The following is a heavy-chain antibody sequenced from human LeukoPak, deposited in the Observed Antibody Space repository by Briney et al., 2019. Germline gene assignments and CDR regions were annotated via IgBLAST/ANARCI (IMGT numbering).Heavy chain of an antibody. V-gene: IGHV4-59*08. CDR1: GGSISSYY. J-gene: IGHJ5*02. CDR3: ARQYAAENWFDP. CDR2: IYYSGST. Sequence: SETLSLTCTVSGGSISSYYWSWIRQPPGKGLEWIGYIYYSGSTNYNPSLKSRVTISVDTSKNQFSLKLSSVTAADTAVYYCARQYAAENWFDPWGQGTLVTVSS.